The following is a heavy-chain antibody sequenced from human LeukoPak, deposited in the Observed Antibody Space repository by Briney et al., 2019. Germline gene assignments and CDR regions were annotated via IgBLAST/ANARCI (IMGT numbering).Heavy chain of an antibody. J-gene: IGHJ4*02. CDR3: PKGLAAAGSPYSDY. Sequence: GRSLLLSCAAAGSTFDDYARHWGRPARGRGLGWVSGIGWDSGSIHYADAVKGRFTISRDNAKNSLYLQMNSLRPEDTALYYCPKGLAAAGSPYSDYWGEGTLLTVPS. CDR1: GSTFDDYA. CDR2: IGWDSGSI. D-gene: IGHD6-13*01. V-gene: IGHV3-9*01.